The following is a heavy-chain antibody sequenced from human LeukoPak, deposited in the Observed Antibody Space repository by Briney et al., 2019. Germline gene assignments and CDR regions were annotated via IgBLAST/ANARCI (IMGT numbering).Heavy chain of an antibody. CDR2: INPSGGST. V-gene: IGHV1-46*01. CDR3: ARVHRIVARPGWFDP. D-gene: IGHD6-6*01. Sequence: ASVKVSCKASGYTFTSYYMHWVRQAPGQGLEWMGIINPSGGSTSYAQKFQGRVTMTRDTSTSTVYMELSSLRSEDTAVYYCARVHRIVARPGWFDPWGQGTPVTVSS. CDR1: GYTFTSYY. J-gene: IGHJ5*02.